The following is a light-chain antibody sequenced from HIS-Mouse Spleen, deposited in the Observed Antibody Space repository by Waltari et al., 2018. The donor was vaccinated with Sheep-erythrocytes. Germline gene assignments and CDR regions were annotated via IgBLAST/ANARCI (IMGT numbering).Light chain of an antibody. J-gene: IGLJ2*01. CDR2: QDS. CDR1: KLGDKY. Sequence: SYELTQPPSVSVSPGQTASITCSGDKLGDKYACWYHQKPGQSPALVIYQDSTRPSGIPERFSGSNSGNTATLTISGTQAMDEADYYCQAWDSSTVVFGGGTKLTVL. CDR3: QAWDSSTVV. V-gene: IGLV3-1*01.